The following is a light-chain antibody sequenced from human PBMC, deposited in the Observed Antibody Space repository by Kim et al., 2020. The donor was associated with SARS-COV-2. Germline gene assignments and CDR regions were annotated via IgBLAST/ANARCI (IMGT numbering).Light chain of an antibody. CDR2: GKN. Sequence: SSELTQDPAVSVALGQTVRITCQGDSLRRYYASWYQQKPGQAPVVVIYGKNIRPSGIPDRFSGSSSGNTASLTITGAQAEDEADYYCNSRDSSGNHWVFGGGTKLTVL. J-gene: IGLJ3*02. CDR1: SLRRYY. CDR3: NSRDSSGNHWV. V-gene: IGLV3-19*01.